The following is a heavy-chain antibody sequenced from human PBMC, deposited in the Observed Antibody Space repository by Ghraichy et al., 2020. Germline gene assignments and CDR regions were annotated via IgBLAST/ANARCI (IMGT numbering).Heavy chain of an antibody. V-gene: IGHV4-59*08. CDR3: ARHQSPYTVYDILTGYYRPYYYYGMDV. J-gene: IGHJ6*02. CDR2: IYYSGST. CDR1: GGSISSYY. D-gene: IGHD3-9*01. Sequence: SQTLSLTCTVSGGSISSYYWSWIRQPPGKGLEWIGYIYYSGSTNYNPSLKSRVTISVDTSKNQFSLKLSSVTAADTAVYYCARHQSPYTVYDILTGYYRPYYYYGMDVWGQGTTVTVSS.